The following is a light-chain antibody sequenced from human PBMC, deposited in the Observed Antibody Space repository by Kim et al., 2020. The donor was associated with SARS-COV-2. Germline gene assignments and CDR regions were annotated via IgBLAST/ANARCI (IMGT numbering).Light chain of an antibody. V-gene: IGKV1-8*01. J-gene: IGKJ1*01. CDR2: AAS. CDR1: QGISSY. Sequence: ASVGDSIPITCRASQGISSYLAWYQQKPGKAPNLLIYAASTLQSGVPSRFSGSGSGADFTLTISCLQSEDFATYYCQQYYTYPRTFGQGTKVDIK. CDR3: QQYYTYPRT.